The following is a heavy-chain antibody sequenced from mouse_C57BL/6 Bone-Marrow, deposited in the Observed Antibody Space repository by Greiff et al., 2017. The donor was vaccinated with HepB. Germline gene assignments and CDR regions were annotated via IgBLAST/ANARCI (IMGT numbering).Heavy chain of an antibody. CDR1: GFTFSDAW. Sequence: EVKVVESGGGLVQPGGSMKLSCAASGFTFSDAWMDWVRQSPEKGLEWVAEIRNKANNHATYYAESVKGRFTISRDDSKSSVYLQMNSLRAEDTGIYYCTGRITTVVAPYYFDYWGQGTTLTVSS. CDR3: TGRITTVVAPYYFDY. V-gene: IGHV6-6*01. CDR2: IRNKANNHAT. D-gene: IGHD1-1*01. J-gene: IGHJ2*01.